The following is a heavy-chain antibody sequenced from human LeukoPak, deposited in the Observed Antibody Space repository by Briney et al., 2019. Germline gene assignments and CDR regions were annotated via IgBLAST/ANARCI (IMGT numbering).Heavy chain of an antibody. D-gene: IGHD6-19*01. CDR2: INPSGGST. J-gene: IGHJ4*02. CDR3: VRGSSIAGAASFAY. CDR1: GYTFTSYY. Sequence: ASVKVSCKASGYTFTSYYMHWVRQAPGQGLEWMGVINPSGGSTSYAQKFQGRVTMTRDTSTSTVYMELSSLKSEDTALYYCVRGSSIAGAASFAYWGQGTLVTASS. V-gene: IGHV1-46*01.